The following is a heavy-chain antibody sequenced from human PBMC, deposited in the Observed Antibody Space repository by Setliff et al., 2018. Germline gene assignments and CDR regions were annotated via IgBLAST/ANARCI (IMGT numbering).Heavy chain of an antibody. J-gene: IGHJ3*02. D-gene: IGHD1-26*01. Sequence: SRPTPVNPTQTLTLTCTFSGFSLSTRGVGVGWIRQPPGKALEWLALIYWDDDKRYSPSLKSRLTITKDTSKNQVVLTMTNMDPVDTATYYCAHRPGIVGARDAFDIWGQGTMVTVSS. CDR2: IYWDDDK. CDR3: AHRPGIVGARDAFDI. V-gene: IGHV2-5*02. CDR1: GFSLSTRGVG.